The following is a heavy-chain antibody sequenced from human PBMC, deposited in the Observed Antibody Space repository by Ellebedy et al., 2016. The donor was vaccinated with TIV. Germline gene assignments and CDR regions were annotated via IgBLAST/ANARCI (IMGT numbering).Heavy chain of an antibody. Sequence: PGGSLRLSCTTSGFIFSNYGMHWVRQAPGKGLEWVAVIWYDGSKTYYVDSVKGRFTISRDNSKNTLYLQMNSLRAEDTAVYYCARDEVYSSSWYAYYYYGMDVWGQGTTVTVSS. J-gene: IGHJ6*02. CDR1: GFIFSNYG. V-gene: IGHV3-33*01. CDR2: IWYDGSKT. D-gene: IGHD6-13*01. CDR3: ARDEVYSSSWYAYYYYGMDV.